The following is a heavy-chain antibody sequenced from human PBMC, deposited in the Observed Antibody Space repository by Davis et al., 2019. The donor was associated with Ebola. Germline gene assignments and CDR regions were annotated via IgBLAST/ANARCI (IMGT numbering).Heavy chain of an antibody. J-gene: IGHJ4*02. CDR3: ANVDTALDY. V-gene: IGHV3-30*02. CDR2: IWYDGSSK. Sequence: GESLKISCAASGFTFSSYGMHWVRQAPGKGLEWVAVIWYDGSSKYYADSVKGRFTISRDNSKNTLYLQMNSLRAEDTAVYYCANVDTALDYWGQGTLVTVSS. D-gene: IGHD5-18*01. CDR1: GFTFSSYG.